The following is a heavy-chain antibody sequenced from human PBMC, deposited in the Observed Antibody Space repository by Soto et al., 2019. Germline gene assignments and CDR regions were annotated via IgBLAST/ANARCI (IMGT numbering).Heavy chain of an antibody. CDR2: IIPIFGTA. V-gene: IGHV1-69*01. CDR1: GGTFSSYA. CDR3: AREGAVAGAAYG. D-gene: IGHD6-19*01. Sequence: QVQLVQSGAEVKKPGSSVKVSCKASGGTFSSYAISWVRQAPGQGLECMGGIIPIFGTANYVQKFLGRVTITTDESTRTAYRLLGTLRSEEAAVYYCAREGAVAGAAYGWGQGTLVTVAS. J-gene: IGHJ4*02.